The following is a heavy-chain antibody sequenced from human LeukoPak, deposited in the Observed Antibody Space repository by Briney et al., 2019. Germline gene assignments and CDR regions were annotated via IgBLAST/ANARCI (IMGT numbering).Heavy chain of an antibody. CDR2: IYYSGST. CDR1: GGSISSGDYY. J-gene: IGHJ4*02. D-gene: IGHD3-22*01. Sequence: SETLSLTCTVSGGSISSGDYYWSWIRQPPGKGLEWIGYIYYSGSTYYNPSLKSRVTISVDTSKNQFSLKLSSVTAADTAVYYCARTNYYDSSGYYFDYWGQGTLVTVS. CDR3: ARTNYYDSSGYYFDY. V-gene: IGHV4-30-4*01.